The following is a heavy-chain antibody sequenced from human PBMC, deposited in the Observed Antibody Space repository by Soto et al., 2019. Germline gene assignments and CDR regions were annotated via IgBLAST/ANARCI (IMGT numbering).Heavy chain of an antibody. V-gene: IGHV4-30-4*01. Sequence: SETLSLTCTVSGGSISSGDYYWSWIRQPPGKGLEWIGYIYYSGSTYYNPSLKSRVTISIDTSKNQFSLKLSSVTAADTAVYYWARGGGYIGVIYYYYGMDVWGQGTTVTVSS. CDR2: IYYSGST. CDR3: ARGGGYIGVIYYYYGMDV. D-gene: IGHD2-21*01. J-gene: IGHJ6*02. CDR1: GGSISSGDYY.